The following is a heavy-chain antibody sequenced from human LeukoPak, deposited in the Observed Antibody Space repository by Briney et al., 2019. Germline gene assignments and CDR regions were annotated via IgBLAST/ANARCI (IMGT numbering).Heavy chain of an antibody. CDR3: ARHFRPGQSSAYFEM. J-gene: IGHJ3*02. V-gene: IGHV4-59*08. CDR2: IYYTEST. Sequence: SETLSLTCTVPGGSIGNYYWSWIRQPPGKGLEWIGYIYYTESTHYNPSLKSRVTMLVDTSKNQFSLKLRSVTAADTAVYYCARHFRPGQSSAYFEMWGQGTMVTVSS. D-gene: IGHD6-19*01. CDR1: GGSIGNYY.